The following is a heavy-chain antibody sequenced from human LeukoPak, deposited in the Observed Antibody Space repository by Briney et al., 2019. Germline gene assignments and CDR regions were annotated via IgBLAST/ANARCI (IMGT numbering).Heavy chain of an antibody. CDR2: ISAYNGNT. CDR3: ARETLAMTANYFDY. J-gene: IGHJ4*02. CDR1: GYTFTSYG. D-gene: IGHD2-21*02. Sequence: ASVKVSCKASGYTFTSYGISWVRQAPGQGLEWMGWISAYNGNTNYAQKLQGRVTMTTDTSTSTAYMELRSLRSDDTAVYYCARETLAMTANYFDYWGQGTLVTVSS. V-gene: IGHV1-18*01.